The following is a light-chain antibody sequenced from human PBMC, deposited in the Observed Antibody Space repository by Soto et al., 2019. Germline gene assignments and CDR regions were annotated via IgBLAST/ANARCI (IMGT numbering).Light chain of an antibody. CDR1: SGHSAYI. Sequence: QAVLTQSSSSSASLGSSVKLTCTLSSGHSAYIIAWHQHQPGKAPRYLMKLEGSGNYNKGSGVPDRFSGSSSGADRYLTISNLQSEDEADYYCETWDINTWVFGGGTQLTVL. CDR2: LEGSGNY. J-gene: IGLJ7*01. CDR3: ETWDINTWV. V-gene: IGLV4-60*03.